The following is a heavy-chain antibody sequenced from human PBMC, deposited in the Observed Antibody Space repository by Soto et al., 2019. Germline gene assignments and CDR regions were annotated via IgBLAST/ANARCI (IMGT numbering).Heavy chain of an antibody. CDR1: GYTFTSYG. CDR3: ARDRVPAHYYYYHLAV. CDR2: ISAYNGNT. D-gene: IGHD2-2*01. J-gene: IGHJ6*03. Sequence: ASVKVSCKASGYTFTSYGISWVRQAPGQGLEWMGWISAYNGNTNYAQKLQGRVTMTTDTSTSTAYMELRSLRSDDTAVYYCARDRVPAHYYYYHLAVWGKGTTVTVSS. V-gene: IGHV1-18*01.